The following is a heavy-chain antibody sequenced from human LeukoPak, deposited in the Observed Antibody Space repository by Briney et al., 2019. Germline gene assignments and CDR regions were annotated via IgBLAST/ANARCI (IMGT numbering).Heavy chain of an antibody. Sequence: GSLRLSCAASGFTFSSYSMTWVRQTPGKGLEWIGEINHSGSTNYNPSLKSRVTISVDTSKNQFSLKLSSVTAADTAVYYCARPRNTYNDAFDIWGQGTMVTVSS. J-gene: IGHJ3*02. CDR2: INHSGST. V-gene: IGHV4-34*01. D-gene: IGHD1-14*01. CDR3: ARPRNTYNDAFDI. CDR1: GFTFSSYS.